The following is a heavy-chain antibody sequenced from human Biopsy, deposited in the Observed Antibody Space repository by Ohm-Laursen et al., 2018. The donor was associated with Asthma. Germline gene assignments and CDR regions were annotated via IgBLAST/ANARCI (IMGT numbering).Heavy chain of an antibody. CDR3: GRERSYMVDY. V-gene: IGHV3-33*01. J-gene: IGHJ4*02. CDR1: GFIFGSYG. CDR2: IWFDGSNK. D-gene: IGHD3-10*01. Sequence: SLRLSCSASGFIFGSYGLHWVRQAPGKGMEWVADIWFDGSNKHYADSVKGRFTISRDNSKNTLYLQMNSLRAEDTAVYYCGRERSYMVDYWGQGTLVNVSS.